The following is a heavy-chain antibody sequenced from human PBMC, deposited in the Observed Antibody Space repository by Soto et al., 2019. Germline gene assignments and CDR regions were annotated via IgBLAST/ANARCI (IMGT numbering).Heavy chain of an antibody. CDR2: IYPGDSNT. V-gene: IGHV5-51*01. D-gene: IGHD6-19*01. CDR1: GYTFSNNW. J-gene: IGHJ6*02. Sequence: GESLKISCKGSGYTFSNNWIAWVRQMPGKGLEWMGIIYPGDSNTRYSPSFQGQVTISADKSINTAYLQWSSLKASDTAIYYCAPYSSGWDANYYYGMDVWGQGTTVTVSS. CDR3: APYSSGWDANYYYGMDV.